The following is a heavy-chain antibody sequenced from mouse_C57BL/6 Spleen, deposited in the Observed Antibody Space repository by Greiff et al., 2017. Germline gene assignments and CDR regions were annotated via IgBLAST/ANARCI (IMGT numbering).Heavy chain of an antibody. CDR2: IDPSDSET. CDR3: ARIRDSNCPFDY. D-gene: IGHD2-5*01. Sequence: QVQLQQPGAELVRPGSSVKLSCKASGYTFTSYWMHWVKQRPIQGLEWIGNIDPSDSETHYNQKFKDKATLTVDKSSSTAYMQLSSLTSEDSAVYYCARIRDSNCPFDYWGQGTTLTVSA. CDR1: GYTFTSYW. J-gene: IGHJ2*01. V-gene: IGHV1-52*01.